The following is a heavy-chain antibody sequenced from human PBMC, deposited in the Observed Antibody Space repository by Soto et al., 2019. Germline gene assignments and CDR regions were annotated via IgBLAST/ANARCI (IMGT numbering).Heavy chain of an antibody. CDR3: ARVGVGLAAPRVWPY. Sequence: ASVKVSCKAPGYTFTRYRISWVRQAPAQGLEWMAWINPYNGNTKYAEKFLGRVTVTTDTSTATAYMEVRSLTSDDTAVFYCARVGVGLAAPRVWPYWGQGTPVTVSS. CDR2: INPYNGNT. D-gene: IGHD6-13*01. CDR1: GYTFTRYR. V-gene: IGHV1-18*01. J-gene: IGHJ4*02.